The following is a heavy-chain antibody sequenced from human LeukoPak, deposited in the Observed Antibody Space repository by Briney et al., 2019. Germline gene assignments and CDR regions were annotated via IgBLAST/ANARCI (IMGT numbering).Heavy chain of an antibody. CDR3: AKDLRITMVRGAFDY. Sequence: GGSLRLSCAASGFTVNTNFMSWVRQAPGKGLEWVSVIYGDGTTYYADSVKGRFTISRDNSRDTMYLQMKSLRAEDTAVYYCAKDLRITMVRGAFDYWGQGTLVTVSS. CDR2: IYGDGTT. J-gene: IGHJ4*02. D-gene: IGHD3-10*01. CDR1: GFTVNTNF. V-gene: IGHV3-66*01.